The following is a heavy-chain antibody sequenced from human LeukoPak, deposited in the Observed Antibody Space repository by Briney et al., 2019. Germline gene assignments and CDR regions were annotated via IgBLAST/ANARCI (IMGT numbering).Heavy chain of an antibody. Sequence: TSETLSLTCTVSGGSISSSSYYWGWIRQPPGKGLEWIGSIYYSGSTYYNPSLKSRVTISVDTSKNQFSLRLNSVTAADTAVYYCARPLLRYFDYAFDIWGQGTMVTVSS. CDR3: ARPLLRYFDYAFDI. CDR2: IYYSGST. V-gene: IGHV4-39*01. D-gene: IGHD3-9*01. CDR1: GGSISSSSYY. J-gene: IGHJ3*02.